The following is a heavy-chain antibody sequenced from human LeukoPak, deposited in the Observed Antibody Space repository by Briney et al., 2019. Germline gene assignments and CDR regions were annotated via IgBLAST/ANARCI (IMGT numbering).Heavy chain of an antibody. Sequence: GESLKIACQGSGYNFATYWIVWVRQMPGKGLEWMGIIYPGNSHTRYSPSFQGQVTISADTSISTAYLHWSSLQSSDTAMYYCAKFHATWYGDTWGQGTLVTVSS. V-gene: IGHV5-51*01. CDR1: GYNFATYW. J-gene: IGHJ4*02. D-gene: IGHD6-13*01. CDR2: IYPGNSHT. CDR3: AKFHATWYGDT.